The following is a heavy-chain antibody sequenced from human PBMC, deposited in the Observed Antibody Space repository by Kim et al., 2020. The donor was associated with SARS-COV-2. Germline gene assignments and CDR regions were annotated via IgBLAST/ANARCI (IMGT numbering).Heavy chain of an antibody. CDR1: GFTFRSYS. D-gene: IGHD3-22*01. V-gene: IGHV3-21*01. Sequence: GGSLRLSCAASGFTFRSYSMNWVRQAPGKGLEWVSSISSSSSYIYYADSVKGRFTISRDNAKNSLYLQMNSLRAEDTAVYYCARDLSGPPGYYYDSSGSWGAWGQGTLVTVSS. J-gene: IGHJ5*02. CDR3: ARDLSGPPGYYYDSSGSWGA. CDR2: ISSSSSYI.